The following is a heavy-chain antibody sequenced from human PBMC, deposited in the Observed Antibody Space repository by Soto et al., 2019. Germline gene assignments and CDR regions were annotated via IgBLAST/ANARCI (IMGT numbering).Heavy chain of an antibody. V-gene: IGHV3-30*18. CDR1: GFIFSNYG. J-gene: IGHJ5*02. CDR2: ISYDGRLK. CDR3: AKAFGALQFLAWLLPVFDP. D-gene: IGHD3-3*01. Sequence: QVQLVESGGGVVQPGRSLRLSCAASGFIFSNYGMHWVRQAPGKGLEWVAVISYDGRLKFFADSVKGRFTISRDNSKNTLNLQMNSLTTADTAVYYCAKAFGALQFLAWLLPVFDPRGQGTLVTVSS.